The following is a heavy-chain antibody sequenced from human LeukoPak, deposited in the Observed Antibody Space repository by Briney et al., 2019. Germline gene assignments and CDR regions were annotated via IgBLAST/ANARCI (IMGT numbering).Heavy chain of an antibody. D-gene: IGHD1-26*01. CDR1: GGSFSGYY. Sequence: SETLSLTCAVYGGSFSGYYWSWIRQPPGKGLEWIGEINHSGSTNYNPSPKSRVTISVDTSKNQFSLRLSSVTAADTAVYYCARALLVGATEEFGYWGQGTLVTVSS. CDR2: INHSGST. V-gene: IGHV4-34*01. J-gene: IGHJ4*02. CDR3: ARALLVGATEEFGY.